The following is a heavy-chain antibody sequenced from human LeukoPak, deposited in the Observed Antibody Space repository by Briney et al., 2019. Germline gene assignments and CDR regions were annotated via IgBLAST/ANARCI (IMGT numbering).Heavy chain of an antibody. D-gene: IGHD3-22*01. J-gene: IGHJ4*02. CDR3: AHSDSSRYNPLGY. Sequence: TLSLTCNVSGGSISSYYWSWIRQPPGKALEWLALIYWDDDKRYSPSLKTRLTITKDTSKNQVVLTVTNMDPVDTATYYCAHSDSSRYNPLGYWGQGTLVTVSS. V-gene: IGHV2-5*08. CDR2: IYWDDDK. CDR1: GGSISSYYW.